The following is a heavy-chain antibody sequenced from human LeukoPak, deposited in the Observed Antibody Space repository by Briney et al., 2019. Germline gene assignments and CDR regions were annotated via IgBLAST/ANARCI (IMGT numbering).Heavy chain of an antibody. V-gene: IGHV4-39*01. Sequence: SETLSLTCTVSGDSISSSSYYWGWIRQPPGKGLEWIGSIYYSGSTYYNPSLKSRVTISVDTSKNQFSLKLSSVTAADTAVYYCARHGNYDSSGYCDYWGQGTLVTVSS. CDR3: ARHGNYDSSGYCDY. CDR1: GDSISSSSYY. D-gene: IGHD3-22*01. J-gene: IGHJ4*02. CDR2: IYYSGST.